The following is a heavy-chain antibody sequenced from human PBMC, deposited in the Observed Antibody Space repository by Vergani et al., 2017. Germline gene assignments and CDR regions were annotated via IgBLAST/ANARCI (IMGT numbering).Heavy chain of an antibody. CDR2: IYYSGST. CDR1: GGSISSSSYY. Sequence: QLQLQESGPGLVKPSETLSLTCTVSGGSISSSSYYWGWIRQPPGKGLEWIGSIYYSGSTNYNPSLKSRVTISVDTSKNQFSLKLSSVTAADTAVYYCARSSIAVAEGEDYFDYWGQGTLVTVSS. V-gene: IGHV4-39*07. D-gene: IGHD6-19*01. CDR3: ARSSIAVAEGEDYFDY. J-gene: IGHJ4*02.